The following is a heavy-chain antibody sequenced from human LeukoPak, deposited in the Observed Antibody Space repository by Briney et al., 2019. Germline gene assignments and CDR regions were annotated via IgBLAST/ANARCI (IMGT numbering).Heavy chain of an antibody. V-gene: IGHV4-4*02. Sequence: SETLSLTCAVSGGSGGSISSSNWWNWVRQPPGKGLEWIGEIYHSGSTNYNPSLKSRVTISVDKSKNQFSLKLSSVTAADTAVYYCELYGTDWYFDLWGRGTLVTVSS. D-gene: IGHD4-17*01. CDR2: IYHSGST. CDR1: GGSGGSISSSNW. CDR3: ELYGTDWYFDL. J-gene: IGHJ2*01.